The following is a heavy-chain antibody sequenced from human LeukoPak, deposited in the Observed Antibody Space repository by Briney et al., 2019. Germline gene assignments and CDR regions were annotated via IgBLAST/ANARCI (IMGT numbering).Heavy chain of an antibody. CDR3: ARRKNTYYDYVWGSYRYDP. V-gene: IGHV4-39*01. CDR2: LYYSGST. D-gene: IGHD3-16*02. Sequence: SETLSLTCTVSGGSISSSSYYWGWIRQPPGKGLEWIGSLYYSGSTYSNPSLKSRVTISVDTSKNQFSLKLSSVTAADTAVYYCARRKNTYYDYVWGSYRYDPWGQGTLVTVSS. J-gene: IGHJ5*02. CDR1: GGSISSSSYY.